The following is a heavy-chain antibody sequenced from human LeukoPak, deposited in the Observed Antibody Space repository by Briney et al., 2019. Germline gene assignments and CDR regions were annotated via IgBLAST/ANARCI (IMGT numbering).Heavy chain of an antibody. D-gene: IGHD3-3*01. Sequence: GSLRLSCAASGFTFSSYWMHWVRQAPGKGPVWVSRINNDGSGTTYAVSVKGRFTISRDDAKNTLYLQMNSLRAEDTAVYYCAREIEDFWSGPTAFDYWGQGTLVTVSS. CDR2: INNDGSGT. CDR3: AREIEDFWSGPTAFDY. V-gene: IGHV3-74*01. J-gene: IGHJ4*02. CDR1: GFTFSSYW.